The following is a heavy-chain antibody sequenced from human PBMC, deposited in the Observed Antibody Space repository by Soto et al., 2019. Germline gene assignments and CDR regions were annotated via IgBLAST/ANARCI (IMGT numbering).Heavy chain of an antibody. CDR3: ARNQRILTGYYNPRKQYYGMDV. CDR2: INPNSGGT. V-gene: IGHV1-2*02. J-gene: IGHJ6*02. Sequence: ASVKVSCKASGYTFTGYYMHWVRQAPGQGLEWMGWINPNSGGTNYAQKFQGGVTMTRDTSISTAYMELSRLRSDDTAVYYCARNQRILTGYYNPRKQYYGMDVWGQGTTVTVSS. D-gene: IGHD3-9*01. CDR1: GYTFTGYY.